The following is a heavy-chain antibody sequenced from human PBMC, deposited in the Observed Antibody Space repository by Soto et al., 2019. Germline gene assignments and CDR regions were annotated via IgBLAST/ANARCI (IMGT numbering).Heavy chain of an antibody. Sequence: SETLSLTCTVSGGSISSSSYYWGWIRQPPGKGLEWIGSIYYSGSTYYNPSLKSRVTISVDTSKNQFSLKLSSVTAADTAVYYFARPLTYYDFWSGNGWFDPWVQGTPVTVSS. CDR1: GGSISSSSYY. D-gene: IGHD3-3*01. CDR2: IYYSGST. J-gene: IGHJ5*02. V-gene: IGHV4-39*01. CDR3: ARPLTYYDFWSGNGWFDP.